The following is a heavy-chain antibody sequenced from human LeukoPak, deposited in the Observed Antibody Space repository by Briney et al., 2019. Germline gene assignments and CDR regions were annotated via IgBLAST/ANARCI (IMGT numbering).Heavy chain of an antibody. V-gene: IGHV3-11*04. CDR3: ARGVYDSSGYYHY. D-gene: IGHD3-22*01. CDR1: GFTFSDYY. Sequence: PGRSLRLSCAASGFTFSDYYMSWIRQAPGKGLEWVSYISSSGGAIYHADSVKGRFTISRDNAKNSLYLQMNSLRAADTAVYYCARGVYDSSGYYHYWGQGSLVTVSS. J-gene: IGHJ4*02. CDR2: ISSSGGAI.